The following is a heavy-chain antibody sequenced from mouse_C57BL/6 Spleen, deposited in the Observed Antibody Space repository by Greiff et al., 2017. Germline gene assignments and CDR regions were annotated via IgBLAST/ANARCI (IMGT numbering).Heavy chain of an antibody. CDR2: IYPRSGNT. J-gene: IGHJ4*01. CDR1: GYTFTSYG. V-gene: IGHV1-81*01. CDR3: ARRGSNYVAMDY. D-gene: IGHD2-5*01. Sequence: QVQLQQSGAELARPGASVKLSCKASGYTFTSYGISWVKQRTGQGLEWIGEIYPRSGNTYYNEKFKGKATLTADKSSSTAYMELRSLTSEDSAVYFCARRGSNYVAMDYWGQGTSVTVSS.